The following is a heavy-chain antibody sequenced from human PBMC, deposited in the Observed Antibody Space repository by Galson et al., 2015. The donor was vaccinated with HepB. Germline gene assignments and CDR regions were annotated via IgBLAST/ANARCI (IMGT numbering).Heavy chain of an antibody. V-gene: IGHV1-18*01. CDR1: AYTFTSYT. CDR3: VRGGMATIGGPTFDY. J-gene: IGHJ4*02. CDR2: ISAYNGNT. D-gene: IGHD5-24*01. Sequence: SVKVSCKASAYTFTSYTISWVRQAPGQGLEWMGWISAYNGNTKYAQKLQGRVTMTTDTSTRTAYMELRSLRSYDTAVYYCVRGGMATIGGPTFDYWGQGTLVTVSS.